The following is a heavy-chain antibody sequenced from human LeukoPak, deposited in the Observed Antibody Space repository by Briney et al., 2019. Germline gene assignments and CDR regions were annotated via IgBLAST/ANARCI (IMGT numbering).Heavy chain of an antibody. J-gene: IGHJ4*02. CDR1: GFTFDDYA. CDR3: AKALYSSSPSWVFDY. Sequence: GGSLRLSCAASGFTFDDYAMHWVRQAPGKGLEWVSGISWNSGSIGYADSVKGRFTISRDNAKNSLYLQMNSLRAEDTALYYCAKALYSSSPSWVFDYWGQGTLVTVSS. V-gene: IGHV3-9*01. CDR2: ISWNSGSI. D-gene: IGHD6-13*01.